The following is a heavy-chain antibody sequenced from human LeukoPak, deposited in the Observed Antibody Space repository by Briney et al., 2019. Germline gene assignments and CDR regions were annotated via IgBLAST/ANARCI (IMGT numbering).Heavy chain of an antibody. CDR2: NSGST. CDR1: GGSISSYY. D-gene: IGHD5-24*01. CDR3: ARGRDPFDY. J-gene: IGHJ4*02. Sequence: SETLSLTCTVSGGSISSYYWSWIRQPPGKGLEWIGYNSGSTNYNPSLKSRVTISVDTSKNQFSLKLSSVTAADTAVYYCARGRDPFDYWGQGTLVTVSS. V-gene: IGHV4-59*12.